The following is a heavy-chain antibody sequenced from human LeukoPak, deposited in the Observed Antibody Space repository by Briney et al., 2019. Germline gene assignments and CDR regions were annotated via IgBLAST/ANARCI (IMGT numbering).Heavy chain of an antibody. V-gene: IGHV1-46*01. D-gene: IGHD3-22*01. CDR1: GYTFTSYY. CDR3: AREWRYYYDSSGYPTFDY. Sequence: GPSVKVSCKASGYTFTSYYMHWVRQAPGQGLEWMGIINPSGGSTSYAQKFQGRVTMTRDTSTSTVYMELSSLRSEDTAVYYCAREWRYYYDSSGYPTFDYWGQGTLVTVSS. J-gene: IGHJ4*02. CDR2: INPSGGST.